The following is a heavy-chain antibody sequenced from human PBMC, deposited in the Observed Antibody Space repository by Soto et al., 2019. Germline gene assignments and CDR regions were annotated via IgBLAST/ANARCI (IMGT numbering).Heavy chain of an antibody. CDR3: ARDTELAGYFDY. D-gene: IGHD1-1*01. J-gene: IGHJ4*02. CDR1: GGSISSGDYY. V-gene: IGHV4-30-4*01. CDR2: IYYSGST. Sequence: SETLSLTCTVSGGSISSGDYYWSWIRQPPGKGLEWIGYIYYSGSTYYNPSLKSRVTISVDTSKNQFSLKLSSVTAADTAVYYCARDTELAGYFDYWGQGTLVTVSS.